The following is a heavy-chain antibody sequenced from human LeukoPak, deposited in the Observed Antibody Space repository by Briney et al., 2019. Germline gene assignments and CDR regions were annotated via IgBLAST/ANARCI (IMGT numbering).Heavy chain of an antibody. D-gene: IGHD3-10*01. CDR3: AKGGLRKEVFDS. Sequence: QSGGSLRLSCAASGFAFSTFAMSWVRQAPGKGLEWVSRISGSGRSTYYTDSMKGRFTVYRDNSNNTLYLQMTSLTAEDTATYYCAKGGLRKEVFDSWGQGTAVTVSS. CDR1: GFAFSTFA. V-gene: IGHV3-23*01. J-gene: IGHJ4*02. CDR2: ISGSGRST.